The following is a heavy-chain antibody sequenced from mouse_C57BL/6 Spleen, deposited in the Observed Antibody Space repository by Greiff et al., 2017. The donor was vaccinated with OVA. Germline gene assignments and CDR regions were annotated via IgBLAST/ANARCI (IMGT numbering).Heavy chain of an antibody. D-gene: IGHD2-4*01. CDR2: IDPSDSYT. CDR3: ARRVYDYEVAY. J-gene: IGHJ3*01. V-gene: IGHV1-50*01. Sequence: QVQLQQPGAELVKPGASVKLSCKASGYTFTSYWMQWVKQRPGQGLEWIGEIDPSDSYTTYNQKFKGKATLTVATSSSTAYMQLSSLTSEDSAVYYCARRVYDYEVAYWGQGTLVTVSA. CDR1: GYTFTSYW.